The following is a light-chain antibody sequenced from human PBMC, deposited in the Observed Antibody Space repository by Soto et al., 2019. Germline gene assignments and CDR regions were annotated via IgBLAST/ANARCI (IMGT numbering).Light chain of an antibody. V-gene: IGKV2-28*01. CDR3: MQALQVPIT. Sequence: DLVMTQIPVSLPVTPGEPASISCKSSQSLLHSHGYNYMDWYLQKPGQSPQLLIYFGSYRASGVPDRFSGSGSGTNFTLRISRVETDDFGIYDCMQALQVPITFGQGTRLEIK. CDR2: FGS. CDR1: QSLLHSHGYNY. J-gene: IGKJ5*01.